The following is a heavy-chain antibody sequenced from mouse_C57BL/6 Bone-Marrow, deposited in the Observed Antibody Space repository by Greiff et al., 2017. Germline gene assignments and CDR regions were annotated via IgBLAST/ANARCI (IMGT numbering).Heavy chain of an antibody. D-gene: IGHD1-1*01. J-gene: IGHJ2*01. CDR2: IYIGNGYT. CDR3: VGCDYCSIFPFDF. Sequence: VQLQQSGAELVRPGSSVKMSCKTSGYTFTSYGINWVKQRPGQGLEWIGYIYIGNGYTEYNEKFKGKATLTSDTTSSTAYMQLSSLTSEDSAIYVCVGCDYCSIFPFDFWGRGTTLTVSS. CDR1: GYTFTSYG. V-gene: IGHV1-58*01.